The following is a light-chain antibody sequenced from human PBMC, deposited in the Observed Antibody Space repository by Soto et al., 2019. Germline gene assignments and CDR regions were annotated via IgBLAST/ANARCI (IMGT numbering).Light chain of an antibody. CDR1: QSVDNY. Sequence: EIVLTQSPATLSLSPGERATLSCRASQSVDNYLAWYQHKPGQPPRLLIYDASNRATGIPARVSGSGSGTEFTLTISSLEPEDFAVYYCQQRSNWRFTFGPGTRVEIE. J-gene: IGKJ3*01. V-gene: IGKV3-11*01. CDR2: DAS. CDR3: QQRSNWRFT.